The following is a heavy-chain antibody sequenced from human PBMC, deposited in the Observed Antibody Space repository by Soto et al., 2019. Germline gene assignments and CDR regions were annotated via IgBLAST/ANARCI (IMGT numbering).Heavy chain of an antibody. CDR2: ISGSGGST. V-gene: IGHV3-23*01. D-gene: IGHD3-16*02. Sequence: GGSLRLSCAASGFTFSSYAMSWVRQAPGKGLEWVSAISGSGGSTYYADSVKGRFTISRDNSKNTLYLQMNSLRAEDTAVYYCALPPYDYVWGSYRPQYYFDYWGQGILVTVSS. CDR1: GFTFSSYA. J-gene: IGHJ4*02. CDR3: ALPPYDYVWGSYRPQYYFDY.